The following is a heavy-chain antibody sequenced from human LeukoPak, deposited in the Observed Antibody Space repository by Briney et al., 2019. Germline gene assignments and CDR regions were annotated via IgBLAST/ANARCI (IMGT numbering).Heavy chain of an antibody. CDR2: ISSSSSTI. V-gene: IGHV3-48*01. D-gene: IGHD6-13*01. CDR3: ARARVLAYSSSSPSS. Sequence: GGSLRLSCAASGFTFSSYAMHWVRQAPGKGLEWVSYISSSSSTIYYADSVKGRFTISRDNAKNSLYLQMNSLRAEDTAVYYCARARVLAYSSSSPSSWGQGTLVTVSS. J-gene: IGHJ4*02. CDR1: GFTFSSYA.